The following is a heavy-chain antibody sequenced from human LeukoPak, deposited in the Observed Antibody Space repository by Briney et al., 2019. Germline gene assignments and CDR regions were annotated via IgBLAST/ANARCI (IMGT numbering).Heavy chain of an antibody. J-gene: IGHJ4*02. CDR1: GGPISGSSYY. CDR3: ARHGQQWLRLPFDY. V-gene: IGHV4-39*01. CDR2: IYYSGST. Sequence: PSETLSLTCTVSGGPISGSSYYWGWIRQLPGKGLEWIGSIYYSGSTNYNPSLKSRVTISVDTSKNQVSLKLRSVTAADTAVYYCARHGQQWLRLPFDYWGQGTLVTVSS. D-gene: IGHD6-19*01.